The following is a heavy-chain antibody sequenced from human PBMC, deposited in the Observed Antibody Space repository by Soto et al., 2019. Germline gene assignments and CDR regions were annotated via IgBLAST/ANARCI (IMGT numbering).Heavy chain of an antibody. J-gene: IGHJ4*02. CDR1: GGSFRGYY. CDR3: ARVGDCSSTSCFRYPDY. Sequence: LSLTCAVYGGSFRGYYWSWIRQPPGKGLEWIGEINHSGSTNYNPSLKSRVTISVDTSKNQFSLKLSSVTAADTAVYYCARVGDCSSTSCFRYPDYWGQGTLVTVSS. CDR2: INHSGST. V-gene: IGHV4-34*01. D-gene: IGHD2-2*01.